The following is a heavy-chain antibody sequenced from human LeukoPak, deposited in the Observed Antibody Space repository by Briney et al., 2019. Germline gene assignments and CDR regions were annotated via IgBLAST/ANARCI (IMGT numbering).Heavy chain of an antibody. CDR1: GESFSGYY. V-gene: IGHV4-34*01. CDR2: VSRTRST. CDR3: ARGSRWYANY. Sequence: SETLSLTCTVYGESFSGYYRSWIRQPPGKGLEWIGEVSRTRSTKYNPSLESRVTISVDASKSQFSLELTSVTAADTAVYFCARGSRWYANYWGQGTLVTVSS. D-gene: IGHD6-13*01. J-gene: IGHJ4*02.